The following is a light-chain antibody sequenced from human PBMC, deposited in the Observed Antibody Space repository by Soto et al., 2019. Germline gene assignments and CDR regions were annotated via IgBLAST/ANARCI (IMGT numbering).Light chain of an antibody. Sequence: QSALTQPASVSGSPGQSITISCTGTSSDVGSYNLVSWYQQHPGRAPKLMIYEVNKRPSGDSNRFSGSKSGNTASLTISGLQAEDEADYYCCSYAGSNTHVVFGGGTKVTVL. CDR2: EVN. V-gene: IGLV2-23*02. CDR3: CSYAGSNTHVV. J-gene: IGLJ2*01. CDR1: SSDVGSYNL.